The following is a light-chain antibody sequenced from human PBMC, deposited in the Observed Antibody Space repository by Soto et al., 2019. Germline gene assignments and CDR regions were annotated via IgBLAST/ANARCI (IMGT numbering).Light chain of an antibody. CDR1: QSVLSNSNNRNY. CDR2: WAS. J-gene: IGKJ1*01. CDR3: QQYYSSPPT. V-gene: IGKV4-1*01. Sequence: DIVMTQSPDSLAVSLGERATINCKSSQSVLSNSNNRNYLAWYQQKAGQPPMLLFYWASTRESGVPDRFSGSGSGTDFTLTISSLQAEDVAVYYCQQYYSSPPTFGQGTKVEIK.